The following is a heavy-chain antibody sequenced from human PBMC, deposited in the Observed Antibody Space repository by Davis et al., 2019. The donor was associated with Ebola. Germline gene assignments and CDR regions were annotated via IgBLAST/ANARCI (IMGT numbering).Heavy chain of an antibody. D-gene: IGHD6-19*01. CDR1: GGSFSGYY. J-gene: IGHJ4*02. V-gene: IGHV4-34*01. Sequence: ESLKISCAVYGGSFSGYYWSWIRQPPGKGLEWIGYIYYSGSTYYNPSLKSRVTISVDTSKNQFSLKLSSVTAADTAVYYCARREVGGIAVFDYWGQGTLVTVSS. CDR3: ARREVGGIAVFDY. CDR2: IYYSGST.